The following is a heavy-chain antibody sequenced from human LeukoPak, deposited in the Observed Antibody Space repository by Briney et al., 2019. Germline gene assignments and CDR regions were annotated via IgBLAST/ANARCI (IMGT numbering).Heavy chain of an antibody. Sequence: PGGSLRLSCAASGFTFSSYAMHWVRQAPGKGLEWVAVISYDGSNKYYADSVRGRFTISRDNSKNTLYLQMNSLRVEDAAVYYCARAPVTSCRGAYCYPFDCWGQGTLVTVSS. D-gene: IGHD2-21*01. CDR1: GFTFSSYA. J-gene: IGHJ4*02. CDR2: ISYDGSNK. V-gene: IGHV3-30*04. CDR3: ARAPVTSCRGAYCYPFDC.